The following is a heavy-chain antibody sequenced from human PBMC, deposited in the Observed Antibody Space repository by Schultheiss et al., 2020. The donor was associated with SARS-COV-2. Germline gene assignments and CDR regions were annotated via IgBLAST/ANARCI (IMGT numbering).Heavy chain of an antibody. CDR3: ARDGYSYGTFGY. CDR1: GGSFSGYY. V-gene: IGHV4-34*01. D-gene: IGHD5-18*01. Sequence: SQTLSLTCAVYGGSFSGYYWSWIRQPPGKGLEWIGEINHSGSTNYNPSLKSRVTISVDTSKNQFSLKLSSVTAADTAVYSCARDGYSYGTFGYWGQGTLVTVSS. CDR2: INHSGST. J-gene: IGHJ4*02.